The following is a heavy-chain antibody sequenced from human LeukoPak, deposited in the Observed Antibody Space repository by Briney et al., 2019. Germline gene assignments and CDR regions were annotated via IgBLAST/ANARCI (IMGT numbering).Heavy chain of an antibody. CDR1: GFSFSNYG. J-gene: IGHJ3*02. CDR2: IRFDGTNK. V-gene: IGHV3-30*02. Sequence: GVSLRLSCAASGFSFSNYGMHWVRQAPGKGLEWVAFIRFDGTNKFYADSVKGRFTISRDNAKNSLYLQMNSLRAEDTAVYYCARDGTMIVSNAFDIWGQGTMVTVSS. CDR3: ARDGTMIVSNAFDI. D-gene: IGHD3-22*01.